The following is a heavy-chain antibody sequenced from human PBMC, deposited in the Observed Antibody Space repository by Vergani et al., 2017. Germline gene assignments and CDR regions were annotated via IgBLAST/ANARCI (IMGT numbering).Heavy chain of an antibody. D-gene: IGHD6-13*01. CDR3: AIDPRISRSWYDRRQSSPPGPHY. J-gene: IGHJ4*02. Sequence: QVPLVQSGAEVKKPGASVKVSCKASGYTFTSYGISWVRQAPGQGLEWMGWISAYNGNTNYAQKLQGRVTMTTDTSTSTAYMELRSLRSDDTAVYYCAIDPRISRSWYDRRQSSPPGPHYWGQGTLVTVSS. CDR2: ISAYNGNT. CDR1: GYTFTSYG. V-gene: IGHV1-18*01.